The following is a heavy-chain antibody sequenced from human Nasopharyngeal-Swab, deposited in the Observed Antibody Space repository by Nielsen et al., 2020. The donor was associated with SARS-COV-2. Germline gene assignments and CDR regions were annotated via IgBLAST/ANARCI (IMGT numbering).Heavy chain of an antibody. CDR3: ATYYDILTGYSEAFDI. J-gene: IGHJ3*02. Sequence: GGSLRLSCAAFGFTFSSYSMNWVRQAPGKGLEWVSYISSSSSTIYYADSVKGRFTISRDNAKNSLYLQMNSLRAEDTAVYYCATYYDILTGYSEAFDIWGQGTMVTVSS. CDR1: GFTFSSYS. V-gene: IGHV3-48*04. CDR2: ISSSSSTI. D-gene: IGHD3-9*01.